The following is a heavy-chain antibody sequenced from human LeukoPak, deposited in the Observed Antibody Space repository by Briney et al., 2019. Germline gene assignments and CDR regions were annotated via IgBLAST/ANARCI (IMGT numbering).Heavy chain of an antibody. J-gene: IGHJ5*02. V-gene: IGHV4-59*01. D-gene: IGHD6-13*01. CDR3: ARGQGSSWTGWFDP. CDR1: GGSTSSYY. CDR2: IYYSGNT. Sequence: PSETLSLTCTVSGGSTSSYYWTWIRRPPGKGLEWIGYIYYSGNTNYNPSLKSRITISVDTSKNQFSLKLSSVTAADTAVYYCARGQGSSWTGWFDPWGQGTLVTASS.